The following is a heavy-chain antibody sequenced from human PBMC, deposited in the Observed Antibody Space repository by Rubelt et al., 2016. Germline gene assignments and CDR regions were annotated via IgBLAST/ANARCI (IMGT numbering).Heavy chain of an antibody. D-gene: IGHD1-26*01. CDR1: GGSISSGGYY. V-gene: IGHV4-31*03. CDR2: IYYSGST. J-gene: IGHJ4*02. CDR3: ARTYRYYSDY. Sequence: QLQLQESGPGLVKPSETLSLTCTVSGGSISSGGYYWTWIRQHPGKGLEWIGYIYYSGSTYYNPSLKSRVTISVDTSKNQFPLKVYSVTAADTAVYYCARTYRYYSDYWGQGTLVTVSS.